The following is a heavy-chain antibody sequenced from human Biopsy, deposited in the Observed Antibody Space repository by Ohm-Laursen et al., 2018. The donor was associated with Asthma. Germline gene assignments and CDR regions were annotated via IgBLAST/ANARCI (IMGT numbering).Heavy chain of an antibody. J-gene: IGHJ6*02. CDR1: GYTFNSAG. D-gene: IGHD3-10*01. CDR3: ARAVDYSHYYGIDV. V-gene: IGHV1-18*01. Sequence: ASVKVSCKTSGYTFNSAGITWVRQAPGPGLEWMGWSSVYNGNTKVAQKLQVRVTMITDTSTSTAYMELRSLRSDDTAVYFCARAVDYSHYYGIDVWGQGTTVTVS. CDR2: SSVYNGNT.